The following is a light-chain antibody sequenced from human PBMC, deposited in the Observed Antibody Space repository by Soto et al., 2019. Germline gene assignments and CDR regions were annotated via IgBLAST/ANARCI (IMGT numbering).Light chain of an antibody. V-gene: IGLV2-14*01. J-gene: IGLJ1*01. Sequence: QSALTQPASVSGSPGQSITISCTGTSCNVGDYKYVSWYQQHPDKAPKIIIFVNSNRPSGISNRLSASKSGNTASLTISGLQAEDEADYYCSSYTRSDTTYVFGTGTKLTVL. CDR1: SCNVGDYKY. CDR3: SSYTRSDTTYV. CDR2: VNS.